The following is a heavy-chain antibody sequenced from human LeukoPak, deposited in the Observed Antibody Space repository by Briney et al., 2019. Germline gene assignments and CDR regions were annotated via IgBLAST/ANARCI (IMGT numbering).Heavy chain of an antibody. CDR3: ASITLWFGDDFDY. J-gene: IGHJ4*02. D-gene: IGHD3-10*01. CDR2: IKQDGSEK. Sequence: GGSLRLSCAASGFTFSSYSMNWVRQAPGKGLEWVANIKQDGSEKYYVDSVKGRFTISRDNAKNSLYLQMNSLRAEDTAVYYCASITLWFGDDFDYWGQGTLVTVSS. CDR1: GFTFSSYS. V-gene: IGHV3-7*01.